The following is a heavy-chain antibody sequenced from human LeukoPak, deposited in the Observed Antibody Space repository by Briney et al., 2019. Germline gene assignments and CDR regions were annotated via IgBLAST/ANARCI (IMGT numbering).Heavy chain of an antibody. CDR1: GFTFSSYG. J-gene: IGHJ4*02. Sequence: GRSLRLSCAASGFTFSSYGMHWVRQAPGKGLEWVAVIWYDGSNKYYADSVKGRFTISRDNSKNTLYLQMNSLRAEDTAVYYCAREGDSYGYGTGVRFDYWGQGTLVTVSS. CDR3: AREGDSYGYGTGVRFDY. CDR2: IWYDGSNK. D-gene: IGHD5-18*01. V-gene: IGHV3-33*01.